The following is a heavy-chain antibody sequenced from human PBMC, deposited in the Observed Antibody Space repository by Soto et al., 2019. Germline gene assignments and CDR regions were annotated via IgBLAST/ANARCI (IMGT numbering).Heavy chain of an antibody. Sequence: SETLSLTCTVSGGSINSHYWSWIRQPPGRGLEWIGYIHSSGSIYYNPSLKSRATMSIDTAGNQFSLKVSSVTVADTAVYYCARDLDGLHDDTSGPFPRPGWGQGTLVTVSS. V-gene: IGHV4-4*09. CDR3: ARDLDGLHDDTSGPFPRPG. CDR1: GGSINSHY. D-gene: IGHD3-22*01. CDR2: IHSSGSI. J-gene: IGHJ1*01.